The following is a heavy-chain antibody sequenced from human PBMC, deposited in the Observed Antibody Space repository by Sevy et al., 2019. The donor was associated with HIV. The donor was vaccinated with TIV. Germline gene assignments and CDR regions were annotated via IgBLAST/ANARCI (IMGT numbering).Heavy chain of an antibody. V-gene: IGHV1-2*02. J-gene: IGHJ4*02. CDR1: GYTFTGYY. CDR2: INPNSGGT. D-gene: IGHD3-22*01. Sequence: ASVKVSCKASGYTFTGYYIHWVRQAPGQGLEWMGWINPNSGGTYFAKKFQDSVTMTTDTSVNTAYMEPSSLRFDDTAVYYGARMGDYYDSSGYYPLKFWGQGTLVTVSS. CDR3: ARMGDYYDSSGYYPLKF.